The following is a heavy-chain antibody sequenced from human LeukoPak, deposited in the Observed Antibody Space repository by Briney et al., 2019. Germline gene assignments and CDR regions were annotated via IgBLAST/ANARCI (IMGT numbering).Heavy chain of an antibody. D-gene: IGHD2-2*01. CDR3: ARDFGGYCSSSSCYLGFLDY. V-gene: IGHV3-21*03. CDR2: IISSSSFI. Sequence: GGSLRLSCAASGFTFSSYTMNWVRQAPGKGLEWVSSIISSSSFIYYADSVKGRFTISRDNAKNSLYLQMNSLRAEDTAVYYCARDFGGYCSSSSCYLGFLDYWGQGTLVTVSS. J-gene: IGHJ4*02. CDR1: GFTFSSYT.